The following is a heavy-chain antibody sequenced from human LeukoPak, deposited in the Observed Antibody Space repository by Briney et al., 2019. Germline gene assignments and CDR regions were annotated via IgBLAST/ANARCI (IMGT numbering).Heavy chain of an antibody. Sequence: PSETLSLTCTVSGGSISSSSYYWGWIRQPPGKGQEWIGSIYYSGSTYYNPSLKSRVTISVDTSKNHFSLKLSSMAAADTAVYYCAKVDSSNWYQYWYFDLWGRGTLVTVSS. CDR1: GGSISSSSYY. V-gene: IGHV4-39*07. CDR3: AKVDSSNWYQYWYFDL. J-gene: IGHJ2*01. CDR2: IYYSGST. D-gene: IGHD6-13*01.